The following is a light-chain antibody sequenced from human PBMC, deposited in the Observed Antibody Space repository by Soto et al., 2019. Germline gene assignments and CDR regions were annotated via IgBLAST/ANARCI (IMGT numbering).Light chain of an antibody. V-gene: IGLV2-8*01. CDR3: SSHAGYNNFYV. Sequence: LTQPPSASGSPGQSVTISCTGTSSDVGYYNYVSWFQQHPGKGPKLIIYEVSKRPSGVPDRFSGSKSGNTASLTVSGLQAEDEADYYCSSHAGYNNFYVFGSGTKVTVL. CDR2: EVS. CDR1: SSDVGYYNY. J-gene: IGLJ1*01.